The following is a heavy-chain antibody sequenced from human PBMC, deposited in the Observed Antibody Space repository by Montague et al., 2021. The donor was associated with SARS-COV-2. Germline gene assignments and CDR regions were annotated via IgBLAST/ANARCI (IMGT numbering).Heavy chain of an antibody. D-gene: IGHD3-10*01. J-gene: IGHJ6*02. CDR1: GGSISSSSHF. Sequence: SETLSLTCTVSGGSISSSSHFWGWLRQPPGQRFDWFVTISYSGSTYSXXXLQSRVTISTDTSKNQFSLNLRSVTAADTAVYFCGLGRGFAVGNHYYYSYGLDVWGQGTTVTVSS. CDR2: ISYSGST. CDR3: GLGRGFAVGNHYYYSYGLDV. V-gene: IGHV4-39*07.